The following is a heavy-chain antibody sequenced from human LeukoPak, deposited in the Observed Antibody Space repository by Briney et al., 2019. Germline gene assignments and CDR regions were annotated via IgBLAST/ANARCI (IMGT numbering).Heavy chain of an antibody. CDR1: GYTFTSYD. CDR3: ARLYCSSISCYYAFDI. J-gene: IGHJ3*02. CDR2: MNPNSGYT. V-gene: IGHV1-8*01. Sequence: ASVKVSCKASGYTFTSYDINWVRQAPGQGLEWMGWMNPNSGYTGYAQKFQGRVTMTRNTSISTAYMELSSLRSEDTAVYYCARLYCSSISCYYAFDIWGQGTMVTVSS. D-gene: IGHD2-2*01.